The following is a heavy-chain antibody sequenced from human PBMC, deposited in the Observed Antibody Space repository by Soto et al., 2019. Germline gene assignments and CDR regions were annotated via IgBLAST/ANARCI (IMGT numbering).Heavy chain of an antibody. J-gene: IGHJ1*01. D-gene: IGHD2-15*01. Sequence: QITLKESGPTLVKPTQTLTLTCTFSGFSLSTSGVGVGWIRQPPGKALEWLALLFWNGDKRHSPSLKNRLTIIKDTSKNQVVLIMTSMDPVDSATYYCAHAYSQSGALAESFQHWGQGTRVTVSS. V-gene: IGHV2-5*01. CDR3: AHAYSQSGALAESFQH. CDR2: LFWNGDK. CDR1: GFSLSTSGVG.